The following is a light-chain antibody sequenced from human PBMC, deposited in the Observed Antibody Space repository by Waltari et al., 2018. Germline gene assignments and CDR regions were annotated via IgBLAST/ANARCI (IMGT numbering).Light chain of an antibody. J-gene: IGKJ3*01. Sequence: DIQMTQSPSSLSASVGDRVTITCRASQGSSNSLAWYQQKPGKATNLLLYAASTLESGVPSRFSGSVSGTDYTLTISSLQPEDFATYYCQQYYSIPPVTFGPGTRVDFK. CDR1: QGSSNS. CDR2: AAS. CDR3: QQYYSIPPVT. V-gene: IGKV1-NL1*01.